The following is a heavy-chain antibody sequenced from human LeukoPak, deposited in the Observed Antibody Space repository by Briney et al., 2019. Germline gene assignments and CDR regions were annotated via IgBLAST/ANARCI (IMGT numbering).Heavy chain of an antibody. Sequence: GASVKVSCKASGGTFSSYAISWVRQAPGQGLEWMGWINPNSGGTNYAQKFQGWVTMTRDTSITTAYMELSSPESDDTAIYYCARERQNGLDVWGQGTTVTVSS. J-gene: IGHJ6*02. CDR1: GGTFSSYA. CDR2: INPNSGGT. D-gene: IGHD6-25*01. CDR3: ARERQNGLDV. V-gene: IGHV1-2*04.